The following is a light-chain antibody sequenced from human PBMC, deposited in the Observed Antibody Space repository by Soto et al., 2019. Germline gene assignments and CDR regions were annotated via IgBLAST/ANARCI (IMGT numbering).Light chain of an antibody. CDR2: GAS. V-gene: IGKV3-20*01. J-gene: IGKJ5*01. Sequence: EIVLTQSPGTLSLSPGERATLSCRASQSVPLGLYQKKHGPAPRLLLFGASHTATGIPDRFSGSGSGTDFTLTISRLEPEVFAVYYCQQYGRSPRTFGQGTRVEIK. CDR3: QQYGRSPRT. CDR1: QSVP.